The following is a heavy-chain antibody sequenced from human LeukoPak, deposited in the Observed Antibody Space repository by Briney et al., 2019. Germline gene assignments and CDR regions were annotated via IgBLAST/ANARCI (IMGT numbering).Heavy chain of an antibody. CDR1: GFTFSSYS. J-gene: IGHJ4*02. D-gene: IGHD1-7*01. CDR2: INHSGST. CDR3: ARGPQTGTTRRGDKFDY. Sequence: GSLRLSCAASGFTFSSYSMNWVRQPPGKGLEWIGEINHSGSTNYNPSLKSRVTISVDTSKNQFSLKLSSVTAADTAVYYCARGPQTGTTRRGDKFDYWGQGTLVTVSS. V-gene: IGHV4-34*01.